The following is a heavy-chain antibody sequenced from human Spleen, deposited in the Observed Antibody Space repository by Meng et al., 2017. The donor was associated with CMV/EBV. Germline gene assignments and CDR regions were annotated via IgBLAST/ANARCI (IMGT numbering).Heavy chain of an antibody. CDR3: AKAFSASWYREYYDD. J-gene: IGHJ4*02. CDR1: GFAVSNNY. CDR2: IYSGGDT. D-gene: IGHD6-13*01. Sequence: GESLKISCAASGFAVSNNYMSWVRQGPGKGLEWVSIIYSGGDTYYADSVKGRFTISRDKFKNTLYLQMNSLRPEDTALYYCAKAFSASWYREYYDDWGQGTLVTVSS. V-gene: IGHV3-53*01.